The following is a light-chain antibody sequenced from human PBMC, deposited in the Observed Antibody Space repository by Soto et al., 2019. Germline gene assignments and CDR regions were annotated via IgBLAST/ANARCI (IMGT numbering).Light chain of an antibody. V-gene: IGKV1-12*01. CDR1: QSISSW. Sequence: DIQMTQSPSTLSATAGDRVTITCRASQSISSWLAWYQQKPGKAPKLLIYDASSLESGVPSRFSGSGSGTDFTLTISSLQPEDFATYYCQQANSFPHTFGGGTKVDIK. CDR3: QQANSFPHT. J-gene: IGKJ4*01. CDR2: DAS.